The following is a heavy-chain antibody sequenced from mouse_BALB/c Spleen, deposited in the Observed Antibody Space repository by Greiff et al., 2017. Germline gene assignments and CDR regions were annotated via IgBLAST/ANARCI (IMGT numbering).Heavy chain of an antibody. D-gene: IGHD2-4*01. J-gene: IGHJ4*01. CDR2: IRNKANGYTT. CDR1: GFTFTDYY. V-gene: IGHV7-3*02. Sequence: EVKLMESGGGLVQPGGSLRLSRATSGFTFTDYYMSWVRQPPGKALEWLGFIRNKANGYTTEYSASVKGRFTISRDNSQSILYLQMNTLRAEDSATYYCARDTYYDYDGYYAMDYWGQGTSVTVSS. CDR3: ARDTYYDYDGYYAMDY.